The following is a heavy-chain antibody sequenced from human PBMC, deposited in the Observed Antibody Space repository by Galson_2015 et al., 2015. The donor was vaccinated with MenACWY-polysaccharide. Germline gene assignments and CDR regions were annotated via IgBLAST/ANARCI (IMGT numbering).Heavy chain of an antibody. Sequence: SLRLSCAASGFTFGSYAMGWVRQAPGKGLEWVSSIGGSGLTTFCAESVKGRFTISRDNAQNILSLQMNSLRADDTARYFCAKVTEMASSRRPFDVWGQGTMVTVSS. CDR2: IGGSGLTT. J-gene: IGHJ3*01. V-gene: IGHV3-23*01. CDR3: AKVTEMASSRRPFDV. D-gene: IGHD5-24*01. CDR1: GFTFGSYA.